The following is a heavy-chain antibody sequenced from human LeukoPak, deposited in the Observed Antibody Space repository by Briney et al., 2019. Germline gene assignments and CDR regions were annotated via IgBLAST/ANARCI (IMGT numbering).Heavy chain of an antibody. D-gene: IGHD6-13*01. V-gene: IGHV4-61*02. Sequence: SETLSLTCTVSGDSISSGDYYWSWIRQPAWKGLEWIGRISSSGSTNYNPSLKSRVTISVDTSKNQFSLKLSSVTAADTAVYHCARGEREQQPSAYMDVWGKGTTVTVSS. CDR2: ISSSGST. CDR1: GDSISSGDYY. CDR3: ARGEREQQPSAYMDV. J-gene: IGHJ6*03.